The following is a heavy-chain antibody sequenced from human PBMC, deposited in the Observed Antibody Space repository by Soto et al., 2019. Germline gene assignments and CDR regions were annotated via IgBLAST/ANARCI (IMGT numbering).Heavy chain of an antibody. CDR1: GYPVTAYY. J-gene: IGHJ3*02. Sequence: QLHLVQSGAVVKKPGASVTVSCSASGYPVTAYYMHWVRQAPGRGLEWMGGINPATGAAKYTQTFQGRVTMARDPSKSTGFMELSGLTSEDTAVFYCARGGGVGVAGSAAFDMWGQGTLVTVSS. D-gene: IGHD3-3*01. CDR3: ARGGGVGVAGSAAFDM. CDR2: INPATGAA. V-gene: IGHV1-2*02.